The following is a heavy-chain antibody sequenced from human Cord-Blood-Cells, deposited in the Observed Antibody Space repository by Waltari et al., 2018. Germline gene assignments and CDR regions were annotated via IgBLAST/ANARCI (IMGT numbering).Heavy chain of an antibody. CDR3: ARVGGPSYYYDSSGYEYFQH. J-gene: IGHJ1*01. CDR2: MNPNSGNT. Sequence: QVQLVQSGAEVKKPGASVKVSCKASGYTFTSYDINWVRPATGQGLELMGWMNPNSGNTGYAQKFQGRVTITRNTSISTAYMELSSLRSEDTAVYYCARVGGPSYYYDSSGYEYFQHWGQGTLVTVSS. CDR1: GYTFTSYD. D-gene: IGHD3-22*01. V-gene: IGHV1-8*03.